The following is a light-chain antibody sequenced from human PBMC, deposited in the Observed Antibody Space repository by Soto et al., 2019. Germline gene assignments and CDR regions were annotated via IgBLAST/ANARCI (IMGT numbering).Light chain of an antibody. CDR1: RDVGGYNY. CDR2: DVS. Sequence: QSALTQPASVSGSPGHSVTISCTGRDVGGYNYVSWYQQHPGKAPKPMIYDVSNRPSGVSNRFSGFNSGNTASQTISGLQVEDEADYYCSSYTNSNTLVFGTGTKVTVL. V-gene: IGLV2-14*01. CDR3: SSYTNSNTLV. J-gene: IGLJ1*01.